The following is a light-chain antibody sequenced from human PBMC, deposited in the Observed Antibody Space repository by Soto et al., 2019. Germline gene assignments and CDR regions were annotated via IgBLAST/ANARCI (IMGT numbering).Light chain of an antibody. CDR1: QSISSW. J-gene: IGKJ4*01. CDR2: GAS. CDR3: QQATTFPLT. Sequence: DIQLTPSPSTLSASVGDRVTITCRASQSISSWLAWYQQKPGKALNLLIYGASTLQGGVPSRFSGSESGTEFTLTISSVQPEDFATYYCQQATTFPLTFGGGTKVDIK. V-gene: IGKV1-12*01.